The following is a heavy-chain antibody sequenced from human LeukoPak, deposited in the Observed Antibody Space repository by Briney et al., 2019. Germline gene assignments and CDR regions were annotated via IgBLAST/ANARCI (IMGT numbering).Heavy chain of an antibody. CDR2: VFHDGNT. CDR3: ARDPVDKGVRYFDL. CDR1: GASITRGGFY. V-gene: IGHV4-30-2*01. J-gene: IGHJ2*01. D-gene: IGHD5-12*01. Sequence: SETLSLTCTVSGASITRGGFYWTCIRRPPGKGLECIGNVFHDGNTRYNPSLEGRVTISVDRSKNDFSLKLSSVTAADTAVYYCARDPVDKGVRYFDLWGRGTLVTVSS.